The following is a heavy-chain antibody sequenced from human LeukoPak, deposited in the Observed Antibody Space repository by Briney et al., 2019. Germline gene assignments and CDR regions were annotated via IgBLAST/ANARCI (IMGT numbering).Heavy chain of an antibody. CDR2: ICGDDGRT. V-gene: IGHV3-23*01. D-gene: IGHD2-15*01. J-gene: IGHJ4*02. Sequence: GGSLRLSCAASGFSFSSYAMTWVRQAPGKGLEWVSAICGDDGRTYYADSVKGRFTISRDDSKNMLYLQMNSLRAEDTAIYYCAEQGGATCYSGGDSWGQGTLVTVSS. CDR1: GFSFSSYA. CDR3: AEQGGATCYSGGDS.